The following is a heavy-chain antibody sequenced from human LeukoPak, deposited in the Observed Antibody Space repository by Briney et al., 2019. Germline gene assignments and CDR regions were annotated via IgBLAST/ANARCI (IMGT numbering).Heavy chain of an antibody. CDR1: LGSISSSSYY. CDR3: ASTRIGVSSWFDP. Sequence: SETLSLTCTRSLGSISSSSYYWGWIRQPPGKGLEWIGCIFYSGSTYYNPSLKSRVTISVDTSKNQFSLKLSSVTTADTAVYYCASTRIGVSSWFDPWGQGTLVTVAS. V-gene: IGHV4-39*01. J-gene: IGHJ5*02. CDR2: IFYSGST. D-gene: IGHD1-26*01.